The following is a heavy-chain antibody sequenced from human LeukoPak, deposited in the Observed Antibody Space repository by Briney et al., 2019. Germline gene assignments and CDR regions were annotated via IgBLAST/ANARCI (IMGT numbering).Heavy chain of an antibody. D-gene: IGHD3-16*01. CDR1: GFTFSSYS. CDR2: ISSSSSTI. CDR3: ARDWGSDYYYMDV. Sequence: GGSLRLSCAASGFTFSSYSMNWVRQAPGKGLEWVSYISSSSSTIYYADSVKGRFTISRDNAKNSLYQQMNSLRAEDTAVYYCARDWGSDYYYMDVWGKGTTVTVSS. J-gene: IGHJ6*03. V-gene: IGHV3-48*01.